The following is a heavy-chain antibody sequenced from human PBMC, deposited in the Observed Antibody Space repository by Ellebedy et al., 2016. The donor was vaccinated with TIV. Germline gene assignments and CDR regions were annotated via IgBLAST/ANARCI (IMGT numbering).Heavy chain of an antibody. Sequence: SETLSLTCTVSGTSLSGGSYYWTWIRQPPGKGLEWIGRMHTTGSFNYNPSLKSRVTISVDTPGSQISLKLSSVTAADTAVYYCTRDFLIGATVYEFYGMDVWGQGTTVTVSS. J-gene: IGHJ6*02. D-gene: IGHD3-3*01. CDR3: TRDFLIGATVYEFYGMDV. CDR1: GTSLSGGSYY. V-gene: IGHV4-61*01. CDR2: MHTTGSF.